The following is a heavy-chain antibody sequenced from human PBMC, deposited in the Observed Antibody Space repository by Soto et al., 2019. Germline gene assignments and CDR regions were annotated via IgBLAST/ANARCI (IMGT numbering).Heavy chain of an antibody. V-gene: IGHV3-15*01. CDR3: NTDPWRSCGIFDGWFDP. CDR2: IKSKTDGGTT. D-gene: IGHD2-8*01. CDR1: GFTFSNAW. J-gene: IGHJ5*02. Sequence: PGGSLRLSCAASGFTFSNAWMSWVRQAPGKGLEWVGRIKSKTDGGTTDYSAPVKGRCTISRDDSKNTLCRQMNSLKTAGTAVNYCNTDPWRSCGIFDGWFDPWGQGTLVTVSS.